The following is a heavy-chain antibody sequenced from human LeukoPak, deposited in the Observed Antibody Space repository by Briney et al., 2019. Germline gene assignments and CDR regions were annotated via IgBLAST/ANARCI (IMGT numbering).Heavy chain of an antibody. V-gene: IGHV3-7*01. D-gene: IGHD1-26*01. Sequence: GGSLRLSCAASGFTFSSDWMSWVRQAPGKGLEWVANIRQDASEKSYVDSVKGRFTISRDNAKNSLYLEMSSLRAEDTAVYYCARVGSSDAFDIWGQGTMVTVSS. CDR3: ARVGSSDAFDI. J-gene: IGHJ3*02. CDR2: IRQDASEK. CDR1: GFTFSSDW.